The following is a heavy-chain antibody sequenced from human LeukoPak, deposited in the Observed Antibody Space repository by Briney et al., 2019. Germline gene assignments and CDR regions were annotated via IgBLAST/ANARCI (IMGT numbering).Heavy chain of an antibody. CDR1: GFTFSSYS. CDR2: ISSSSSYI. D-gene: IGHD5-18*01. CDR3: ARDGVDTADNWYFDL. Sequence: GGSLRLSCAASGFTFSSYSMNWVRQAPGKGLEWVSSISSSSSYIYYADSVKGRFTISRDNAKNSLYLQMNSLRAEDTAVYYCARDGVDTADNWYFDLWGRGTLVTVSS. J-gene: IGHJ2*01. V-gene: IGHV3-21*01.